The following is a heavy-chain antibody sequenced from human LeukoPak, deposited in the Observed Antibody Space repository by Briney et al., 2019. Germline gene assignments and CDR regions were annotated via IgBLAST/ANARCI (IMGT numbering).Heavy chain of an antibody. J-gene: IGHJ5*02. CDR1: GFTFSSYS. V-gene: IGHV3-21*01. D-gene: IGHD6-13*01. Sequence: GGSLRLSCAASGFTFSSYSMNWVRQAPGKGLEWVSSISSSSSYIYYADSVKGRFTISRDNAKNSLYLQINSLRAEDTAVYYCARVAGYSSSWKYNWFDPWGQGTLVTVSS. CDR2: ISSSSSYI. CDR3: ARVAGYSSSWKYNWFDP.